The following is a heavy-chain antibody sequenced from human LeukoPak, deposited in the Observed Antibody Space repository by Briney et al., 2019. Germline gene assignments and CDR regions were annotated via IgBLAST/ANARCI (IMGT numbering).Heavy chain of an antibody. D-gene: IGHD3-10*01. V-gene: IGHV4-59*05. Sequence: SETLSLTCTVSGGSISSYYWSWIRQPPGKGLEWIGSIYYSGSTYYNPSLKSRVTISVDTSKNQFSLKLSSVTAADTAVYYCARFGLEDYWGQGTLVTVSS. CDR2: IYYSGST. CDR3: ARFGLEDY. CDR1: GGSISSYY. J-gene: IGHJ4*02.